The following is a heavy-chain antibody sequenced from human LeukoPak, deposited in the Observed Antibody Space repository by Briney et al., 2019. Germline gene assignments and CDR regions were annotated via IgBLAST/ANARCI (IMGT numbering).Heavy chain of an antibody. CDR2: IYNSAST. V-gene: IGHV4-59*01. J-gene: IGHJ4*02. CDR1: GGSISSYY. Sequence: SETLSLTCTVSGGSISSYYWSWIRQPPGKGLEWIGNIYNSASTNYNPSLKSRVTISVDMSKHQFSLKMSSVTAADTAVYYCASWNYFDSSGYFTYYFDNWGQGTLVTVSS. CDR3: ASWNYFDSSGYFTYYFDN. D-gene: IGHD3-22*01.